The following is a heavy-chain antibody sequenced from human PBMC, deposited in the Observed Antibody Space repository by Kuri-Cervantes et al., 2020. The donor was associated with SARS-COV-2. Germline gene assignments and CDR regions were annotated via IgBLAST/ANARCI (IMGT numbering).Heavy chain of an antibody. CDR1: GGSFGGYY. J-gene: IGHJ5*02. D-gene: IGHD2-2*02. CDR3: ARPGYCSSTSCYNNWFDP. CDR2: INHSGST. V-gene: IGHV4-34*01. Sequence: GSLRLSCAVYGGSFGGYYWSWIRQPPGKGLEWIREINHSGSTNYNPSLKSRVTISVDTSKNQFSLKLSSVTAADTAVYYCARPGYCSSTSCYNNWFDPWGQGTLVTVSS.